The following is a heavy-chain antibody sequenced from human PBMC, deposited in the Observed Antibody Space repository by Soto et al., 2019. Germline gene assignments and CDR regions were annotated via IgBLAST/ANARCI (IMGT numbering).Heavy chain of an antibody. D-gene: IGHD3-3*01. CDR1: GGSFSGYY. V-gene: IGHV4-34*01. Sequence: PSETLSLTCAVYGGSFSGYYWSWIRQPPGKGLKWIGEINHSGSTNYNPSLKSRVTISVDTSKNQFSLKLSSVTAADTAVYYCARGPMAYYDFWSGPGYFDYWGQGTMVTVSA. CDR2: INHSGST. CDR3: ARGPMAYYDFWSGPGYFDY. J-gene: IGHJ4*02.